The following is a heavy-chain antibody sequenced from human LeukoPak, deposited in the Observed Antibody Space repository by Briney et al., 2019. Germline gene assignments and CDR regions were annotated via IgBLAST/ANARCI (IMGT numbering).Heavy chain of an antibody. CDR1: GFTFGVYW. Sequence: GRSLRLSCVVSGFTFGVYWMRCVSHASRKGPEWVANIKQNGSEKYYGDSVKGRFTISRDNAEKSLFLQMNSLRAEDTALYYCARDPTAAGADYWGQGTLVTVSS. CDR2: IKQNGSEK. J-gene: IGHJ4*02. CDR3: ARDPTAAGADY. D-gene: IGHD6-13*01. V-gene: IGHV3-7*01.